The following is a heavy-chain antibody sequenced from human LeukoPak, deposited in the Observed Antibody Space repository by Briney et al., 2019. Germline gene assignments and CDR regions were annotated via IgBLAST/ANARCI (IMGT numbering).Heavy chain of an antibody. J-gene: IGHJ4*02. CDR2: IYTSGST. CDR3: ARGYYGGEG. Sequence: SETLSLTCTVSGGSISSGSYYWSWIRQPAGKGLEWIGRIYTSGSTNYNPSLKSRVTISVDTSKNQFSLKLSSVTAADTAVYYCARGYYGGEGWGQGTLVTVSS. D-gene: IGHD4-23*01. V-gene: IGHV4-61*02. CDR1: GGSISSGSYY.